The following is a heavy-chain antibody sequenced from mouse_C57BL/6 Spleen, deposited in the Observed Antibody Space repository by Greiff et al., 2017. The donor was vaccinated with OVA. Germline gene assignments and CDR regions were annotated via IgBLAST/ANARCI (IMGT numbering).Heavy chain of an antibody. V-gene: IGHV8-12*01. CDR3: ARIGYYDYVPGSYWYFDV. J-gene: IGHJ1*03. CDR2: IYWDDDK. D-gene: IGHD2-4*01. CDR1: GFSLSTSGMG. Sequence: QVTLKESGPGILQSSQTLSLTCSFSGFSLSTSGMGVSWIRQPSGKGLEWLAHIYWDDDKRYNPSLKSRLTISKDTSRNQVFLKITSVDTADTATYYCARIGYYDYVPGSYWYFDVWGTGTTVTVSS.